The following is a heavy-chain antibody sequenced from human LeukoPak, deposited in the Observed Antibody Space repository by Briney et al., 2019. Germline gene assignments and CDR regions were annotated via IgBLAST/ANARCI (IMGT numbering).Heavy chain of an antibody. CDR3: ASDPREGSGYPSDY. CDR2: ISYDGSNK. CDR1: GFTFSSYS. J-gene: IGHJ4*02. D-gene: IGHD3-22*01. Sequence: GGSLRLSCAASGFTFSSYSMNWVRQAPGKGLEWVAVISYDGSNKYYADSVKGRFTISRDNSKNTLYLQMNSLRAEDTAVYYCASDPREGSGYPSDYWGQGTLVTVSS. V-gene: IGHV3-30*03.